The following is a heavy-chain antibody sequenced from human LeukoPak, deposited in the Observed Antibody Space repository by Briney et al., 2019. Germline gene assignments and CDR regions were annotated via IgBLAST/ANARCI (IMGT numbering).Heavy chain of an antibody. CDR3: ARDSPYYLDY. J-gene: IGHJ4*02. CDR2: ISYDGSNK. Sequence: GSLSLSCAASGFTFSSYAMHWVRQAPGKGLEWVAVISYDGSNKYYADSVKGRFTISRDNSKNTLYLQMNSLRAEDTAVYYCARDSPYYLDYWGQGTLVAVSS. CDR1: GFTFSSYA. V-gene: IGHV3-30*04.